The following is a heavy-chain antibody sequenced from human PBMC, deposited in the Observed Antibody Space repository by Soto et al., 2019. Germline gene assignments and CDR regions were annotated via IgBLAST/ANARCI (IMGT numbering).Heavy chain of an antibody. CDR2: ISSSSSTI. D-gene: IGHD6-13*01. V-gene: IGHV3-48*01. CDR1: GFTFSSYS. Sequence: LRLSCAASGFTFSSYSMNWVRQAPGKGLEWVSYISSSSSTIYYADSVKGRFTISRGNAKNSLYLQMNSLRAEDTAVYYCARHPERIAQIGWFDPWGQGTLVTVSS. CDR3: ARHPERIAQIGWFDP. J-gene: IGHJ5*02.